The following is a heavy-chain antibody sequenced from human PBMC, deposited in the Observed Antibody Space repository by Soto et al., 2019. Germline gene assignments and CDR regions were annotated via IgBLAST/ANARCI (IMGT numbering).Heavy chain of an antibody. V-gene: IGHV1-69*13. CDR3: ATTDMTLLGIFDY. J-gene: IGHJ4*02. CDR2: IIPIFGTA. CDR1: GGTFSSYA. Sequence: RASVKVSCKASGGTFSSYAISWVRRVPGQGLEWMGGIIPIFGTANYAQKFQGRVTITADESTSTAYMELSSLRSEDTAVYYCATTDMTLLGIFDYWGQGTLVTVSS. D-gene: IGHD3-16*01.